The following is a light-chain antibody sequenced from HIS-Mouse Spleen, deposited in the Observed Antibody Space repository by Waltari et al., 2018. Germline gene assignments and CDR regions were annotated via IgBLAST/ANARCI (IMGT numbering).Light chain of an antibody. J-gene: IGKJ4*01. Sequence: EIVMTKSPATLSVSPGERATLSCRARQSVSSNLAWYQQKPGQAPRLLIYGASIRATGIPARFSGSGSGTEFTLTIRILQSEDFAVYYCQQYNNWPPLTFGGGTKVEIK. V-gene: IGKV3D-15*03. CDR3: QQYNNWPPLT. CDR2: GAS. CDR1: QSVSSN.